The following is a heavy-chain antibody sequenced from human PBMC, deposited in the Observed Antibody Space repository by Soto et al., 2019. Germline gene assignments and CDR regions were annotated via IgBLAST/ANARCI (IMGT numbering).Heavy chain of an antibody. CDR1: GGSFSGYY. J-gene: IGHJ4*02. CDR2: IHHSGST. V-gene: IGHV4-34*01. CDR3: ARDKITGLFDY. D-gene: IGHD2-8*02. Sequence: SETLSLTCAVYGGSFSGYYWTWIRQPPRTGLEWIGEIHHSGSTNYNPSLKSRVTISVDTSKNQFSLKLTSVTAADTAVYYCARDKITGLFDYWGQGTLVTVSS.